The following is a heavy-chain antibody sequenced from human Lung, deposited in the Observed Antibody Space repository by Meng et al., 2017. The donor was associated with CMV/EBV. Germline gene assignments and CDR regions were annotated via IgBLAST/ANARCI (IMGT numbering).Heavy chain of an antibody. J-gene: IGHJ4*02. Sequence: SQXXXLTXAVYGGSFSGYYWSWIRQPPGKGLEWIGEINHSGSTNYNPSLKSRVTISVDTSKNQFSLKLSSVTAADTAVYYCARGRYDFWSGYYRGYFDYLGQGXLVTVSS. D-gene: IGHD3-3*01. CDR3: ARGRYDFWSGYYRGYFDY. CDR2: INHSGST. V-gene: IGHV4-34*01. CDR1: GGSFSGYY.